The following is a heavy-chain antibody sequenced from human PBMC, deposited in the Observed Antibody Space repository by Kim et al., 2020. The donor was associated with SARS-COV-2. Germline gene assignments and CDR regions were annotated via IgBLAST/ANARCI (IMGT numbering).Heavy chain of an antibody. V-gene: IGHV1-3*01. D-gene: IGHD3-10*01. CDR1: GYTFTSYA. J-gene: IGHJ5*02. CDR2: INAANGNT. CDR3: AFVFVVMCITMVRGVNFWFDP. Sequence: ASVKVSCKASGYTFTSYAMHWVRQAPGQRLEWMGWINAANGNTKYSQKFQGRVTITRDTSASTAYMELSSLSSEDTAVYYCAFVFVVMCITMVRGVNFWFDPWGQGTLVTVSP.